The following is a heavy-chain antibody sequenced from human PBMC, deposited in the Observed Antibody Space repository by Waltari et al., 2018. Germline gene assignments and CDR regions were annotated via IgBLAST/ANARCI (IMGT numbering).Heavy chain of an antibody. Sequence: QLQLQESGPGLVKPSETLSPMCTVSGGSIPSSSFHWTWIRQPPGKGLEWIGSVYYTGSAFYNPSLKSRLTISSDTSGNQFSLQVRSVTAADTAVYYCARLASPEGLDVWGQGTTVTVSS. CDR2: VYYTGSA. CDR1: GGSIPSSSFH. CDR3: ARLASPEGLDV. J-gene: IGHJ6*02. V-gene: IGHV4-39*01.